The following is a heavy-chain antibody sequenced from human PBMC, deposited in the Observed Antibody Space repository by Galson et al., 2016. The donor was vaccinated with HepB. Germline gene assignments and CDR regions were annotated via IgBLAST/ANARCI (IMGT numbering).Heavy chain of an antibody. Sequence: SLRLSCAAFGFTFTSYWMHWVRQAPGKGLMWVSRIYIDGSSANYADSVRGRFTISRDNAKNTLYLQMNSLRAEDTAVYYCARFAYFDRIQDAFDIWGQGTMVSVSS. CDR3: ARFAYFDRIQDAFDI. J-gene: IGHJ3*02. CDR1: GFTFTSYW. D-gene: IGHD3-9*01. V-gene: IGHV3-74*01. CDR2: IYIDGSSA.